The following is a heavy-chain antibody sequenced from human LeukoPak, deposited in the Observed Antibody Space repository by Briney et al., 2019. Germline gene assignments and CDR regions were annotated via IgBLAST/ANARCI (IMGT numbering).Heavy chain of an antibody. CDR3: ANEGLRKDY. CDR2: NCGST. CDR1: GGSISSSSYY. V-gene: IGHV4-39*01. Sequence: RSETLSLTCTVSGGSISSSSYYWGWIRQPPGKGLEWIGSNCGSTYYNPSLKSRVTISVDTSKNQFSLKLSSVTAADTAVYYCANEGLRKDYWGQGTLVSVSS. J-gene: IGHJ4*02.